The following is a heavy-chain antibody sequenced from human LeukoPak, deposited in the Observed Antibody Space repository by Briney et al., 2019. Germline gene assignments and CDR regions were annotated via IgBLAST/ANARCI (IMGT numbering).Heavy chain of an antibody. CDR1: GGSIRSSTYY. J-gene: IGHJ4*02. CDR3: AGHGSDYDYRFDY. CDR2: ISYSGST. Sequence: SETLSLTCTVPGGSIRSSTYYWGWIRQPPGKGLEWIGSISYSGSTYYNPSLKSRVTISVDTSNNQFSLKLSSVTAADTAVYYCAGHGSDYDYRFDYWGQGTLVTVSS. D-gene: IGHD5-12*01. V-gene: IGHV4-39*01.